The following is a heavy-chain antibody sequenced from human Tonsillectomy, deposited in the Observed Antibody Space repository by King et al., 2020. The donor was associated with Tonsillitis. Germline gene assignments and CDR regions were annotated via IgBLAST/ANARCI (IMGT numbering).Heavy chain of an antibody. Sequence: VQLVESGGGVVQPGGPLRLSCAASGFTCSTYGMHWVRQAPGKGLEWVAFIRYDGSNKYYADSVKGRFTISRDNSKNTLFLQMNSLRAEDTAVYYCAKEAENDSSVAFYSWGQGTLFTASS. CDR3: AKEAENDSSVAFYS. D-gene: IGHD3-22*01. CDR2: IRYDGSNK. V-gene: IGHV3-30*02. J-gene: IGHJ4*02. CDR1: GFTCSTYG.